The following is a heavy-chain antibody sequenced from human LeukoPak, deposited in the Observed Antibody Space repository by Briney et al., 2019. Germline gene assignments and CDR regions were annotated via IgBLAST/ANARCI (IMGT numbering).Heavy chain of an antibody. Sequence: ASVKVSCKASGYTFTSYAMNWVRQAPGQGLEWMGWINTNTGNPTYAQGFTGRFVFSLGTSVSTAYLQISSLKAEDTAVYYCARLRVPAAIKEVDAFDIWGQGTMVTVSS. J-gene: IGHJ3*02. CDR2: INTNTGNP. CDR3: ARLRVPAAIKEVDAFDI. D-gene: IGHD2-2*02. V-gene: IGHV7-4-1*02. CDR1: GYTFTSYA.